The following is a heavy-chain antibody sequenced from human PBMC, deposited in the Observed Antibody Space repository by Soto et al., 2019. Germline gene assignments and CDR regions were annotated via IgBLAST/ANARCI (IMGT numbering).Heavy chain of an antibody. Sequence: PGGSLRLSCVASGFTFSNYGMHWVRQAPGKGLEWVAFISDDGSNKYYADSMRGRFTMSRDNSKRTLYLQMSSLRVEDTAVYYCTKRRNELRFLEWSSGMEVWGQGTTVTVSS. J-gene: IGHJ6*02. D-gene: IGHD3-3*01. CDR1: GFTFSNYG. V-gene: IGHV3-30*18. CDR3: TKRRNELRFLEWSSGMEV. CDR2: ISDDGSNK.